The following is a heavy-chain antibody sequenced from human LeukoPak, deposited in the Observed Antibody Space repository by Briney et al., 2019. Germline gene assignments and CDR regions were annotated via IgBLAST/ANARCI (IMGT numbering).Heavy chain of an antibody. D-gene: IGHD3-22*01. CDR2: IYTSGST. CDR1: GGSISSYY. Sequence: SETLSLTCTVPGGSISSYYWSWIRQPAGKGLEWIGRIYTSGSTNYNPSLKSRVTMSVDTSQNQFSLKLSSVTAADTAVYYCARESYYYDSSGSPPYFDYWGQGTLVTVSS. CDR3: ARESYYYDSSGSPPYFDY. J-gene: IGHJ4*02. V-gene: IGHV4-4*07.